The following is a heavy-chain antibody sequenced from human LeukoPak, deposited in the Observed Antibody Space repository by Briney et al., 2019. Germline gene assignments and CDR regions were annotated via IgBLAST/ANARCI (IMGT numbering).Heavy chain of an antibody. CDR1: GGTFSSYA. CDR2: IIPIFGTA. J-gene: IGHJ6*03. D-gene: IGHD2-15*01. Sequence: SVKVSCKASGGTFSSYAISWVRQAPGQGLEWMGGIIPIFGTANYAQKFQGRVTITTDESTSTAYMELSSLRSEDTAVYYCARGKRAARVPPYYMDVWGKGTTVTVSS. CDR3: ARGKRAARVPPYYMDV. V-gene: IGHV1-69*05.